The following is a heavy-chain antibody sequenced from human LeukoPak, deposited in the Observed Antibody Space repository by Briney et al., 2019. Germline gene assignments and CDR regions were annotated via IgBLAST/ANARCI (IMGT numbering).Heavy chain of an antibody. CDR3: ASLFPGIASWES. CDR1: GYMVTSYW. D-gene: IGHD6-13*01. J-gene: IGHJ1*01. CDR2: MEPGGSHT. V-gene: IGHV5-51*01. Sequence: GVSLKIPCNLSGYMVTSYWIAWVRPGSGKGLERMGIMEPGGSHTRSGPSFQGHVPISADKSIGTAYLQWSRLSASDTAMSYCASLFPGIASWESWGQGTLVIVSS.